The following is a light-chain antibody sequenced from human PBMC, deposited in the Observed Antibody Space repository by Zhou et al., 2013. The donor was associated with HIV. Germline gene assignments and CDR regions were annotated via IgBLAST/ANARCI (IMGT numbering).Light chain of an antibody. V-gene: IGKV2-30*02. CDR1: QSLVHSDGNTY. J-gene: IGKJ5*01. CDR2: KVS. CDR3: QQFDGSPPII. Sequence: DVMMTQSPLSLPVTLGQPASISCRSSQSLVHSDGNTYLNWFQQRPGQSPRRLIYKVSNRDSGVPDRFSGSGSGTDFTLTINNVGPEDIGVYFCQQFDGSPPIIFGRGTRLEIK.